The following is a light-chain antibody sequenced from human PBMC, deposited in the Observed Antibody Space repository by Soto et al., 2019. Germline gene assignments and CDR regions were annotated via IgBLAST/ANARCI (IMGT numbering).Light chain of an antibody. CDR2: EVS. J-gene: IGLJ2*01. Sequence: QSALTQPASVSGSPGQSITISCTGTSSDVGGYKYVSWYHQHPGKAPKLMIYEVSNRPSGVSNRFSGSKSGNTASLTISGLQTEDEADYYCSSYTSSSTLVVFGGGTKLTVL. CDR1: SSDVGGYKY. CDR3: SSYTSSSTLVV. V-gene: IGLV2-14*01.